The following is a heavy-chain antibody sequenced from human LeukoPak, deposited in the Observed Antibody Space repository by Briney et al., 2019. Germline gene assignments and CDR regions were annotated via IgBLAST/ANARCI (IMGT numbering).Heavy chain of an antibody. CDR3: VRDSASTVSTLFY. CDR1: GGTFNSYG. CDR2: IIPVFGSS. J-gene: IGHJ4*02. D-gene: IGHD4-11*01. V-gene: IGHV1-69*05. Sequence: GASVKVPCKTAGGTFNSYGISWVRQAPGQGLEWMGGIIPVFGSSDYAQNFQGRLTITTDESTNTAYMELSGLRYEDTAVYYCVRDSASTVSTLFYWGQGTLVTVSS.